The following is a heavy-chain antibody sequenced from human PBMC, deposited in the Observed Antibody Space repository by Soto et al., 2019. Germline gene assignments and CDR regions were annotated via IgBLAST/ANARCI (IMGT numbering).Heavy chain of an antibody. Sequence: QVHLQESGPGLVKPSQTLSLTCTVSGGSISSGGYYWSWIRQHPGKGLEWIGYIYYSGSTYYNPSLKSRVTISVDTSKNQFSLKLSSVTAADTAVYYCARDGDSSGYYHIDYWGQGTLVTVSS. CDR3: ARDGDSSGYYHIDY. D-gene: IGHD3-22*01. J-gene: IGHJ4*02. CDR1: GGSISSGGYY. V-gene: IGHV4-31*03. CDR2: IYYSGST.